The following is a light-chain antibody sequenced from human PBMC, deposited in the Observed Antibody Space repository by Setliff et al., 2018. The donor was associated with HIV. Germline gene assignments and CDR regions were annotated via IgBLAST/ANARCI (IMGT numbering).Light chain of an antibody. CDR1: SSDVGYYNF. CDR2: DVS. J-gene: IGLJ2*01. V-gene: IGLV2-23*02. Sequence: QSALTQPASVSGSLGQSITISCTRTSSDVGYYNFVSWYQQHPGKAPKLMIFDVSNRPSGVSNRFSGSKSGNTASLTISGLQAEDEADYYCCSYAGSSTLVFGGGTQLTVL. CDR3: CSYAGSSTLV.